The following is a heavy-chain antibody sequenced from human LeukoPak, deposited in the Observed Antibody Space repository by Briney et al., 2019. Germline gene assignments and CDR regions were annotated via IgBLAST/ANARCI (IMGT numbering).Heavy chain of an antibody. CDR3: ARGAFYYSSGSYGGDYFDD. D-gene: IGHD3-10*01. Sequence: ASVKVSCKASGYTFTDYGIAWVRQVPGQGLEWMGWISTYNDITKYAEKVEDRVTMTTDTSTSTVYMELRSLRSDDTAIYYCARGAFYYSSGSYGGDYFDDWGQGTRVTVSS. CDR1: GYTFTDYG. V-gene: IGHV1-18*01. J-gene: IGHJ4*02. CDR2: ISTYNDIT.